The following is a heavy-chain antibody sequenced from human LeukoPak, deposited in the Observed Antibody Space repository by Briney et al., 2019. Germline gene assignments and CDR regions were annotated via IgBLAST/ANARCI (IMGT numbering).Heavy chain of an antibody. CDR3: ARGVDDYYGSGSPLDY. V-gene: IGHV4-59*08. CDR2: IYYSGST. Sequence: SETLSLTCTVSGSSISSYYWSWIRQPPGKGLEWIGYIYYSGSTNYNPSLKSRVTISVDTSKNQFSPKLSSVTAADTAVYYCARGVDDYYGSGSPLDYWGQGTLVTVSS. D-gene: IGHD3-10*01. CDR1: GSSISSYY. J-gene: IGHJ4*02.